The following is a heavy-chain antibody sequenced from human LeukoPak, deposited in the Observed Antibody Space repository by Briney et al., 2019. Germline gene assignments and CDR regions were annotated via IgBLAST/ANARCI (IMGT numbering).Heavy chain of an antibody. Sequence: SETLSLTCTVSGGSISSYYWSWIRQPPGKGLEWIGYIYYSGSTNYNPSLKSRVTISVDTSKNQFSLKLSSVTAADTAVYYCARVGYSYGYPFDPWGQGTLVTASS. CDR2: IYYSGST. CDR1: GGSISSYY. V-gene: IGHV4-59*01. CDR3: ARVGYSYGYPFDP. D-gene: IGHD5-18*01. J-gene: IGHJ5*02.